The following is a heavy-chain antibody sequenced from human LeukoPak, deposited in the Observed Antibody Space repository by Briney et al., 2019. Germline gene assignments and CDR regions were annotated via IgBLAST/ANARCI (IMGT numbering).Heavy chain of an antibody. D-gene: IGHD3-16*01. CDR2: INPSGGST. CDR3: ASPQGPRGPIDY. Sequence: ASVKVSCKASGYTFTSYYMHWVRQAPGQGLEWMGIINPSGGSTSYAQKFQGRVTMTRDMSTSTVYMELSSLRSEDTAVYYCASPQGPRGPIDYWGQGTLVTVSS. CDR1: GYTFTSYY. J-gene: IGHJ4*02. V-gene: IGHV1-46*01.